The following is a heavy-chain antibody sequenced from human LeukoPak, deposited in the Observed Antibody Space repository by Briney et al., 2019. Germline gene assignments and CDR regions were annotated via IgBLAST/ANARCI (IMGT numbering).Heavy chain of an antibody. CDR1: GGSISSSNW. CDR3: ASYLPTIAAAGITDY. CDR2: IYHSGST. D-gene: IGHD6-13*01. V-gene: IGHV4-4*02. Sequence: SGTLSLTCAVSGGSISSSNWWSWFRQPPGKGLEWIGEIYHSGSTNYNPSLKSRVTISVDKSKNQFSLKLSSVTAADTAVYYCASYLPTIAAAGITDYWGQGTLVTVSS. J-gene: IGHJ4*02.